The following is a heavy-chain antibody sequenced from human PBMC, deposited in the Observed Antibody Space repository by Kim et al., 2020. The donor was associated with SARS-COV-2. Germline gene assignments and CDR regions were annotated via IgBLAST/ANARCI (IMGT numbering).Heavy chain of an antibody. CDR2: ISSSGSTI. CDR1: GFTFSSYE. V-gene: IGHV3-48*03. J-gene: IGHJ6*02. Sequence: GGSLRLSCAASGFTFSSYEMNWVRQAPGKGLEWVSYISSSGSTIYYADSVKGRFTISRDNAKNSLYLQMNSLRAEDTAVYYCARAPEGPLGYSYGYDPYYYYYYGMDVWGQGTTVTVSS. CDR3: ARAPEGPLGYSYGYDPYYYYYYGMDV. D-gene: IGHD5-18*01.